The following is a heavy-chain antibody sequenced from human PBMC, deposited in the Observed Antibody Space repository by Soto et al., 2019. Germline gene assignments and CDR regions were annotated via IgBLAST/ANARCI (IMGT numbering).Heavy chain of an antibody. CDR3: AGTLYGDDVNN. V-gene: IGHV1-8*01. CDR2: MNPNSGNT. J-gene: IGHJ4*02. Sequence: QVQLVQSGAEVKKPGASVKVSCKASGYTFTSYDINWVRQATGQGLEWMGWMNPNSGNTGYAQKFQGRVTMTRNTVRSTAYMELSSLGSKASHVYCCAGTLYGDDVNNGGQVTLVVGSS. CDR1: GYTFTSYD. D-gene: IGHD4-17*01.